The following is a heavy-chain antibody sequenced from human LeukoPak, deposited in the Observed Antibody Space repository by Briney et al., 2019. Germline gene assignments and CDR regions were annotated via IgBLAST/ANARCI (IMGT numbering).Heavy chain of an antibody. Sequence: GGSLRLSCAASGFTFSNYWMSWVRQAPGKGLEWVANIKQDGSEKYYVDSVKGRFTISRDNAKNSLYLQMNSLRAEDTAVYYCASQRWLQSSIDYWGQGTLVTVSS. CDR2: IKQDGSEK. CDR1: GFTFSNYW. CDR3: ASQRWLQSSIDY. V-gene: IGHV3-7*01. J-gene: IGHJ4*02. D-gene: IGHD5-24*01.